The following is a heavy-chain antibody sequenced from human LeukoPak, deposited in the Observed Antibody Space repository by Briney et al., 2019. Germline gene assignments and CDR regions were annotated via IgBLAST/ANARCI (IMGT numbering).Heavy chain of an antibody. CDR3: ARGLFYSNTDY. CDR2: IYTSGST. CDR1: GGSISSGSYY. V-gene: IGHV4-61*02. Sequence: PSETLSLTCTVSGGSISSGSYYWSWIRQPAGKGLEWIGRIYTSGSTNYNPSLKSRVTISVDTSKNQFSLKLSSVTAADTAVYYCARGLFYSNTDYWGQGTLVTVSS. D-gene: IGHD3-9*01. J-gene: IGHJ4*02.